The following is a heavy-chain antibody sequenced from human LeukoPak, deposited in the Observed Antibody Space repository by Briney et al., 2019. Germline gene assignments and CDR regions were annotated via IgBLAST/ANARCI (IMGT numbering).Heavy chain of an antibody. Sequence: ASVKVSCKASGYTFTSYAMNWVRQAPGQGLEWMGWINTNTGNPTYAQGFTGRFVFSLDTSVSTAYLQMNSLRAEDTAVYYCAKVLSKGGGYYLTDYWGQGTLVTVSS. CDR1: GYTFTSYA. V-gene: IGHV7-4-1*02. D-gene: IGHD3-22*01. J-gene: IGHJ4*02. CDR3: AKVLSKGGGYYLTDY. CDR2: INTNTGNP.